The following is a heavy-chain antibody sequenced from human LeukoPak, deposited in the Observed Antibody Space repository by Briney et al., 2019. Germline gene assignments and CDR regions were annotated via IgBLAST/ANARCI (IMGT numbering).Heavy chain of an antibody. J-gene: IGHJ6*02. Sequence: PGGSLRLSCPASGFTFSDYSMSWLRQAPGKGLEWVSSISSSSDYIYYADSVNGRFTISRDNARNSLYLQMNSLRAEATAVYYCARSRSVSNYKGMDVWGQGTTVTVSS. CDR1: GFTFSDYS. CDR3: ARSRSVSNYKGMDV. CDR2: ISSSSDYI. V-gene: IGHV3-21*01. D-gene: IGHD5/OR15-5a*01.